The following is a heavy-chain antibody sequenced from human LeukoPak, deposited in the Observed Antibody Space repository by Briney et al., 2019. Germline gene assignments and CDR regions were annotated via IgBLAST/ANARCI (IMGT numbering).Heavy chain of an antibody. D-gene: IGHD3-10*01. V-gene: IGHV3-7*01. J-gene: IGHJ4*02. CDR1: GFTFSSYW. CDR2: IKQDGSEK. Sequence: AGGSLRLSCAVSGFTFSSYWMGWVRQAPGKGLEWVANIKQDGSEKYYVDSVKGRFTISRDNAKNSLYLQMNSLRAEDTAVYYCARSPLWFGERYFDYWGQGTLVTVSS. CDR3: ARSPLWFGERYFDY.